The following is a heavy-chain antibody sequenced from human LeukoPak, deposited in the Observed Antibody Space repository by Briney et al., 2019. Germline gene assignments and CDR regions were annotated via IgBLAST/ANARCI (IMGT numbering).Heavy chain of an antibody. CDR2: IYTSGST. Sequence: PSESLSLTCTVSGRSISSYYWSWIRQPAGEGLGWIRRIYTSGSTNYNPSLKSRVTISVDTSKNQFSLKLSSVTAADTAVYYCAREVGWRTTVTTFYCFDPCGQGTLVTVSS. V-gene: IGHV4-4*07. CDR1: GRSISSYY. D-gene: IGHD4-17*01. CDR3: AREVGWRTTVTTFYCFDP. J-gene: IGHJ5*02.